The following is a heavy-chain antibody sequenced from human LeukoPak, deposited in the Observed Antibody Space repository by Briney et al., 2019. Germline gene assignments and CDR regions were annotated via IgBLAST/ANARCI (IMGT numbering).Heavy chain of an antibody. CDR3: ARARGVVIIPSVYYYYGMDV. Sequence: SETLCLTCAVYGGSFSGYYWSWIRQPPGKGLEWIGEINHSGGTNYNPSLKSRVTISVDTSKNQFSLKLSSVTAADTAVYYCARARGVVIIPSVYYYYGMDVWGQGTTVTVSS. CDR1: GGSFSGYY. V-gene: IGHV4-34*01. CDR2: INHSGGT. J-gene: IGHJ6*02. D-gene: IGHD3-3*01.